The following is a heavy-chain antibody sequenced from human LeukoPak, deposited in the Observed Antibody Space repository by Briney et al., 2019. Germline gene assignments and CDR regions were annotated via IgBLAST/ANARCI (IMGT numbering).Heavy chain of an antibody. V-gene: IGHV3-21*01. Sequence: GGSLRLSCAASGFTSSSYSMNWVRQAPGKGLEWVSSISSSSSYIYYADSVKGRFTISRDNAKNSLYLQMNSLRAEDTAVYYCARVGYCSGGSCYHFDYWGQGTLVTVSS. CDR3: ARVGYCSGGSCYHFDY. D-gene: IGHD2-15*01. CDR1: GFTSSSYS. J-gene: IGHJ4*02. CDR2: ISSSSSYI.